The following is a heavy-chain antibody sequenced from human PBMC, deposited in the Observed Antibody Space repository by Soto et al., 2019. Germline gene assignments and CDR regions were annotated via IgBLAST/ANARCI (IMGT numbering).Heavy chain of an antibody. Sequence: KPSETLSLTCTVSGDSTSSGGYYWSWIRQHPGKGLEWIGYIYYSGSTYYNPSLKSRVTISVDTSKNQFSLKLSSVTAADTAVYYCARDALGKIDYWGQGTLVTVSS. J-gene: IGHJ4*02. V-gene: IGHV4-31*03. CDR2: IYYSGST. CDR3: ARDALGKIDY. CDR1: GDSTSSGGYY.